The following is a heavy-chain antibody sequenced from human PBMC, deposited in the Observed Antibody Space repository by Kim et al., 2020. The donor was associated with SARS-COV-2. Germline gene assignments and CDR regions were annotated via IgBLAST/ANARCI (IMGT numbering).Heavy chain of an antibody. CDR2: ISYDGSNK. J-gene: IGHJ6*02. V-gene: IGHV3-33*05. CDR1: GFTFSSYG. Sequence: GGSLRLSCAASGFTFSSYGMHWVRQAPGKGLEWVAVISYDGSNKYYADSVKGRFTISRDNSKNTLYLQMNSLRAEDTAVYYCARDEGGATIREATLYYGMDVWGQGTTVTVSS. D-gene: IGHD5-12*01. CDR3: ARDEGGATIREATLYYGMDV.